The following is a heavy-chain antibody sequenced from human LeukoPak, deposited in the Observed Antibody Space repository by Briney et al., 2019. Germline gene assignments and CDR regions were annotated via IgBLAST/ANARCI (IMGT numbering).Heavy chain of an antibody. CDR2: ISSSSSTI. CDR3: AFGRDGYTGRY. CDR1: GFTFSSYS. D-gene: IGHD5-24*01. Sequence: GGSLRLSCAASGFTFSSYSMNWVRQAPGKGLEWVSYISSSSSTIYYADSVKGRFTISRDNAKNSPYLQMNSLRDEDTAVYYCAFGRDGYTGRYWGQGTLVTGSS. J-gene: IGHJ4*02. V-gene: IGHV3-48*02.